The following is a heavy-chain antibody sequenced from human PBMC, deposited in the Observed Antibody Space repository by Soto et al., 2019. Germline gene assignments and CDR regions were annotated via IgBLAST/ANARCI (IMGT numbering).Heavy chain of an antibody. V-gene: IGHV3-48*02. CDR3: AREPRYYYDSSGYLNWFEP. CDR2: ISSSSSTI. Sequence: EVQLVESGGGLVQPGGSLRLSCAAAGFTFSSYSMNWVRQAPGKGLEWVSYISSSSSTIYYADSVKGRFTISRDNAKNSLYLQMNSLRDEDTAVYYCAREPRYYYDSSGYLNWFEPWGQGTLVTVSS. CDR1: GFTFSSYS. J-gene: IGHJ5*02. D-gene: IGHD3-22*01.